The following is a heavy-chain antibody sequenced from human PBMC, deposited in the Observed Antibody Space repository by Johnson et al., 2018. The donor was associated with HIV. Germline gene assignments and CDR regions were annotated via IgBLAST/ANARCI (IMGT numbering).Heavy chain of an antibody. D-gene: IGHD3-10*02. J-gene: IGHJ1*01. CDR1: GFTFSSYA. CDR2: IKQDGSEK. Sequence: VQLVESGGGLVQPGGSLRLSCAASGFTFSSYAMSWVRQAPGKGLEWVANIKQDGSEKYYVDSVKGRFTISRDNAKNSLYLQMNSLRAEDTAVYYCARVARVVGNNVRGLLGLRWAMWG. CDR3: ARVARVVGNNVRGLLGLRWAM. V-gene: IGHV3-7*05.